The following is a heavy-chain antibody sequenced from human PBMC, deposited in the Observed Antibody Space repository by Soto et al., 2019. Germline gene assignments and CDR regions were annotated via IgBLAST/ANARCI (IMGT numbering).Heavy chain of an antibody. CDR2: VRDRAYNYAT. CDR1: GFVFKDAS. J-gene: IGHJ4*02. V-gene: IGHV3-73*01. CDR3: TRLISAAQDY. D-gene: IGHD3-10*01. Sequence: EVLLVESGGGLVQPGGSLKLSCAASGFVFKDASIHWVRQVSGKGLEWVGRVRDRAYNYATAYAASVKGRFTISRDDSTNTAYLQMNSLKTEGTAIYYCTRLISAAQDYWGQGTLVTVSS.